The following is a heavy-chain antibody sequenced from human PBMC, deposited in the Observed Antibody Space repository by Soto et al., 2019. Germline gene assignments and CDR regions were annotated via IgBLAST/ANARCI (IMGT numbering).Heavy chain of an antibody. CDR3: ASFRDSGPYYTYGRDV. Sequence: GASVKVSCKASGYTFTSYYMHWVRQAPGQGLEWMGIINPSGGSTSYAQKFQGRVTMTRDTSTSTVYMELSSLRSEDTAVYYCASFRDSGPYYTYGRDVWGQGTRVTAS. D-gene: IGHD1-26*01. CDR1: GYTFTSYY. V-gene: IGHV1-46*01. J-gene: IGHJ6*02. CDR2: INPSGGST.